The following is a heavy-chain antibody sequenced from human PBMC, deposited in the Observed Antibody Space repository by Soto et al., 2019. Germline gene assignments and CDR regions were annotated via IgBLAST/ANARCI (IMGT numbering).Heavy chain of an antibody. D-gene: IGHD5-12*01. CDR3: VRDSPIGSAFSGHDDIDS. J-gene: IGHJ4*02. CDR1: GFTFSSSA. Sequence: SVKVSCKTSGFTFSSSAVHWVRQARGHRLQWIGWIDVGSANANYAQMLQERVTISRDMSTSTAYMELSSLRPEDTAVYYCVRDSPIGSAFSGHDDIDSWGQGTLVTVSS. CDR2: IDVGSANA. V-gene: IGHV1-58*01.